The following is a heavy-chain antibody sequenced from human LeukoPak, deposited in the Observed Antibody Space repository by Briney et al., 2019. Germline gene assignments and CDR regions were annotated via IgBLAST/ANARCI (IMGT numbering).Heavy chain of an antibody. CDR2: INPNSGGT. CDR1: GYTFAGYY. D-gene: IGHD1-26*01. V-gene: IGHV1-2*02. CDR3: AMGFGSYSLGVFY. Sequence: ASVKVSCKASGYTFAGYYMHWVRQAPGQGLEWLGWINPNSGGTNYAQKFQGRVTMTRDTSISTAYMELSRLRSDATAVYYCAMGFGSYSLGVFYWGQGTLVTVSS. J-gene: IGHJ4*02.